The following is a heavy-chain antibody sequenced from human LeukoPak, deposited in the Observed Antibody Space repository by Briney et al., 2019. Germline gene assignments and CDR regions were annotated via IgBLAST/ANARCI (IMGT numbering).Heavy chain of an antibody. V-gene: IGHV1-18*01. CDR3: ARGHSSGWYSSIYYYYGMDV. Sequence: ASVKVSCKASGYTFTSYGISWVRQAPGQGLEWMGWISAYNGNTNYAQKLQGRVTMTRNTSISTAYMELSSLRSEDTAVYYCARGHSSGWYSSIYYYYGMDVWGQGTTVTVSS. CDR2: ISAYNGNT. D-gene: IGHD6-19*01. CDR1: GYTFTSYG. J-gene: IGHJ6*02.